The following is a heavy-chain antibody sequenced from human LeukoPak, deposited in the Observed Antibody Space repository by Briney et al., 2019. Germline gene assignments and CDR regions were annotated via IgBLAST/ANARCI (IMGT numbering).Heavy chain of an antibody. CDR2: ISGSGGST. V-gene: IGHV3-23*01. J-gene: IGHJ3*02. CDR3: AIKGLLQPNGNAFDI. CDR1: GGTFSSYA. Sequence: SCKASGGTFSSYAMSWVRQAPGKGLEWVSAISGSGGSTYSADSVKGRFTISRDNSKNTLYLQMNSLRAEDTAVYYCAIKGLLQPNGNAFDIWGQGTMVTVSS. D-gene: IGHD3-22*01.